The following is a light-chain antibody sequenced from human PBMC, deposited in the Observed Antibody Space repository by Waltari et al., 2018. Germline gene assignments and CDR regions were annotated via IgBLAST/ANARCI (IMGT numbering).Light chain of an antibody. Sequence: EIVMTQSPATLSVSPGERATLPCRACQSVSSNLAWYQQKPGQSPRLLIDGASTRATGIPARFSVSGSGTEFTLTISSLQSEDFAVYYCQQYNNWLMYTFGQGTKLEIK. CDR2: GAS. CDR3: QQYNNWLMYT. CDR1: QSVSSN. V-gene: IGKV3-15*01. J-gene: IGKJ2*01.